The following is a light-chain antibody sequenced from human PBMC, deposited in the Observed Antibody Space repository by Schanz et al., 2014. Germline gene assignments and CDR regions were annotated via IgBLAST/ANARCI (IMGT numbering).Light chain of an antibody. V-gene: IGLV2-14*01. CDR3: SSYTSSSTPA. J-gene: IGLJ2*01. CDR2: DVS. Sequence: QSALTQPPSASGSPGQSVTISCTGTSSDVGGYNYVSWYQQHPGKAPKLMIYDVSDRPSGVSNRFSGSKSGNTASLTISGLQAEDEADYYCSSYTSSSTPAFGGGTKLTVL. CDR1: SSDVGGYNY.